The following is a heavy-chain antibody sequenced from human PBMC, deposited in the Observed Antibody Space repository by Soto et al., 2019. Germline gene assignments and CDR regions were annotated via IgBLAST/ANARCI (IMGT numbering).Heavy chain of an antibody. CDR2: IYYSGST. D-gene: IGHD3-3*01. J-gene: IGHJ4*02. CDR3: ARAITIFGVVTPYYFDY. CDR1: GGSVSSGSYY. V-gene: IGHV4-61*01. Sequence: QVQLQESGPGLVKPSETLSLTCTVSGGSVSSGSYYWSWIRQPPGKGLEWIGYIYYSGSTNYNPSLKSRVTILVDTSKNQFSLKLSAVTAADTAVYYCARAITIFGVVTPYYFDYWGQGTLVTVSS.